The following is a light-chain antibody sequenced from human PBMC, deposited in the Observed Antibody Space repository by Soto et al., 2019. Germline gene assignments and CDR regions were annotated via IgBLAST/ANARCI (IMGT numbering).Light chain of an antibody. CDR3: CSYAGSYTWV. Sequence: QPVLTQPPSASGTPGQRVTISCSGSSSNIGSNTVNWYQQLPGTAPKLLIYSNNQRPSGVPDRFSGSKSGTSASLAISGLQSEDEADYYCCSYAGSYTWVFGGGTKVTVL. V-gene: IGLV1-44*01. CDR1: SSNIGSNT. CDR2: SNN. J-gene: IGLJ3*02.